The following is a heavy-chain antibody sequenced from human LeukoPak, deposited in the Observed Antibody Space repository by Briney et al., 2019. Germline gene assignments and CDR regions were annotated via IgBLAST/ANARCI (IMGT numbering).Heavy chain of an antibody. J-gene: IGHJ5*02. CDR1: GFTFSSYG. CDR2: IRYDGSNK. Sequence: GGSLRLSCAASGFTFSSYGMHWVRQAPGKGLEWVAFIRYDGSNKYYADSVKGRFTISRDNSKNTLYLQMNSLRAEDTAVYYCAKDLIVVLPPARSNWFDPWGQGTLVTVSS. V-gene: IGHV3-30*02. D-gene: IGHD2-2*01. CDR3: AKDLIVVLPPARSNWFDP.